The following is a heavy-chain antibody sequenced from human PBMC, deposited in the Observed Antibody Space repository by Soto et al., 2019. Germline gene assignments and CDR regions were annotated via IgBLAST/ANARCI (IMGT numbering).Heavy chain of an antibody. V-gene: IGHV1-3*01. J-gene: IGHJ4*02. D-gene: IGHD2-15*01. CDR2: INAGNGNT. CDR1: GYTFPCLA. CDR3: ARGLEYCSGGSCYVLGY. Sequence: ALVKVSWKAFGYTFPCLAMPWVRQAPRPRLEWMGWINAGNGNTKYSQKFQGRVTITRDTSASTAYMELSSLRSEDTAVYYCARGLEYCSGGSCYVLGYWGQGTLVTVSS.